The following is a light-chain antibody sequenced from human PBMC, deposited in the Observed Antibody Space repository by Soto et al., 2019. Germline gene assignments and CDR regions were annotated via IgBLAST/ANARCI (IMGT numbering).Light chain of an antibody. CDR3: QHYGVSPRFT. Sequence: EIVLTQSPGTLSLSPGERATLACRTSQTINSNYLAWYQQKVGQAPRLLIHGASSRATGIPDRFSGSGSGTDFTLTISKLEPEDFAVYNCQHYGVSPRFTFGPGTKVDI. CDR2: GAS. J-gene: IGKJ3*01. V-gene: IGKV3-20*01. CDR1: QTINSNY.